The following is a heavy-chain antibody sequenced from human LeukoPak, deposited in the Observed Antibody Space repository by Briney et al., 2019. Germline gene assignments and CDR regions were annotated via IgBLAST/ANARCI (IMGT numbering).Heavy chain of an antibody. Sequence: GGSLRLSCAASGFTFRSYGMSWVRQAPGKGLEWISFISGTGISTYYADSVKGRFTISRDNSKNTLYLQMNSLRVEDTAIYYCAKLMRHMREDVYDIWGQGTKVTVSS. J-gene: IGHJ3*02. CDR1: GFTFRSYG. CDR2: ISGTGIST. CDR3: AKLMRHMREDVYDI. V-gene: IGHV3-23*01. D-gene: IGHD2-8*01.